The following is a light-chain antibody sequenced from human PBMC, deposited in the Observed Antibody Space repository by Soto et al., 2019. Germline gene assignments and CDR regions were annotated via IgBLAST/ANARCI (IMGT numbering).Light chain of an antibody. CDR3: QQYNSYSVT. V-gene: IGKV1-5*03. J-gene: IGKJ5*01. CDR2: KAS. CDR1: QSISSW. Sequence: DLQMTQSPSTLSASVGDRVTITCRASQSISSWLAWYQQKPGKAPKLLIYKASSLESGVPSRFSGSGSGTEFTLTISSLQPDDSATYYCQQYNSYSVTFGQGTRLEIK.